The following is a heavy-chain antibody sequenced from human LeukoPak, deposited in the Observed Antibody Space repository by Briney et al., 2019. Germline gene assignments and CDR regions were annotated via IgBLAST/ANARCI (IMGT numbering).Heavy chain of an antibody. J-gene: IGHJ4*02. CDR2: FDPEEGET. CDR3: ATAGPSLGGVIVHYFDY. Sequence: ASVKVSCKVSGYTLTELSMHWVRQAPGKGLEWMGGFDPEEGETIYAQKFQGRVTMTEDTSTDTAYMELSSLRSEDTAVYYCATAGPSLGGVIVHYFDYWGQGTLVTVSS. D-gene: IGHD3-16*02. CDR1: GYTLTELS. V-gene: IGHV1-24*01.